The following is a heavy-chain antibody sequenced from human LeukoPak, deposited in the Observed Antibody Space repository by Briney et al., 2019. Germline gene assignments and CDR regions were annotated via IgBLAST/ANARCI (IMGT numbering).Heavy chain of an antibody. CDR1: GFTFSSYG. CDR3: AKGSSGWSGHRGAYYYYGMDV. V-gene: IGHV3-30*18. D-gene: IGHD6-19*01. CDR2: ISYDGSNK. J-gene: IGHJ6*02. Sequence: GGSLRPSCAASGFTFSSYGMHWVRQAPGKGLEWVAVISYDGSNKYYADSVKGRFTISRDNSKNTLYLQMNSLRAEDTAVYYCAKGSSGWSGHRGAYYYYGMDVWGQGTTVTVSS.